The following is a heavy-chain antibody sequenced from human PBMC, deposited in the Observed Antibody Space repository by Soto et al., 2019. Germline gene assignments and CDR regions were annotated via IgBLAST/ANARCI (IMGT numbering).Heavy chain of an antibody. CDR1: GGTFSSYT. V-gene: IGHV1-69*02. J-gene: IGHJ4*02. Sequence: QVQLVQSGAEVKKPGSSVKVSCKASGGTFSSYTISWVRQAPGQWLEWMGRIIPILGIANYAQKFQGRVTITADKSPSPAYMELSSLRSEDTAVYYCARAYGDHTGNFDYWGQGTLVTVSS. CDR3: ARAYGDHTGNFDY. CDR2: IIPILGIA. D-gene: IGHD4-17*01.